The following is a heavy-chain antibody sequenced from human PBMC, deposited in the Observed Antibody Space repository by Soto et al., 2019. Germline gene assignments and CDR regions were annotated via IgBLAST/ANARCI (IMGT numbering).Heavy chain of an antibody. CDR1: GYTFTSYY. CDR3: ARDGSSGACDY. Sequence: ASVKVSCKXSGYTFTSYYMHWVRQAPGQGLEWMGIINPSGGSTSYAQKFQGRVTMTRDTSTSTVYMELSSLRSEDTAVYYCARDGSSGACDYWGQGTLVTVSS. J-gene: IGHJ4*02. CDR2: INPSGGST. V-gene: IGHV1-46*01. D-gene: IGHD2-15*01.